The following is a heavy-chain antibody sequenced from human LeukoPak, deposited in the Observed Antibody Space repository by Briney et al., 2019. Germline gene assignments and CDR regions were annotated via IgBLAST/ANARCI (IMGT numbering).Heavy chain of an antibody. D-gene: IGHD2-15*01. CDR3: AREGVGYYLDQ. V-gene: IGHV3-21*01. CDR2: IRGSSSYM. J-gene: IGHJ4*02. CDR1: GFSFSSYS. Sequence: GGSLRLSCAGSGFSFSSYSLNWVRQAPGKGLEWVSFIRGSSSYMYYADLVKGRFTISRDNAKNSLYLQMNNLRAEDTAVYYCAREGVGYYLDQWGQGTLVTVSS.